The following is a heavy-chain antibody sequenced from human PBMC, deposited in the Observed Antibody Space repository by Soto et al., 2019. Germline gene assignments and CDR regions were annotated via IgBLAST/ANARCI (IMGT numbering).Heavy chain of an antibody. CDR1: GYIFSANY. D-gene: IGHD3-10*01. CDR3: VSAHALGFSNWFDP. CDR2: INPHSGAT. Sequence: ASVKVSCKASGYIFSANYIHWVRQAPGQGLEWLGWINPHSGATNYAQKFLGRVTMSADTSASTAYMDLARLKSDDTAVYYCVSAHALGFSNWFDPWGGGTLVTVSS. V-gene: IGHV1-2*02. J-gene: IGHJ5*02.